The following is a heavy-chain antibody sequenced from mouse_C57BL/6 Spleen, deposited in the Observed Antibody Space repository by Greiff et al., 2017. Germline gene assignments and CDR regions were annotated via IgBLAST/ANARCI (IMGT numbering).Heavy chain of an antibody. Sequence: VQLQQPGAELVMPGASVKLSCKASGYTFTSYWMHWVKQRPGQGLEWIGVIDPSDSYTNYNQKFKGKSTLTVDKSSSTAYMQLSSLTSEDSAVYYCAILLALDYWGQGTTLTVSS. CDR1: GYTFTSYW. J-gene: IGHJ2*01. CDR2: IDPSDSYT. CDR3: AILLALDY. V-gene: IGHV1-69*01. D-gene: IGHD2-1*01.